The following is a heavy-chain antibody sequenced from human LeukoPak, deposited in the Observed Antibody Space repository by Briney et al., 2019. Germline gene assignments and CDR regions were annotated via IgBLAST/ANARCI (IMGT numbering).Heavy chain of an antibody. CDR3: ARDLYRDSLPVSWFDP. V-gene: IGHV1-18*01. CDR1: GYTFTSYG. J-gene: IGHJ5*02. D-gene: IGHD4-11*01. CDR2: ISDYNGNT. Sequence: SVKVSCKXSGYTFTSYGISWVRQAPGQGLEGMGWISDYNGNTNYAQKLQGRVTMTTDTSTSTAYMELRSLRSDDTAVYYCARDLYRDSLPVSWFDPWGQGTLVTVSS.